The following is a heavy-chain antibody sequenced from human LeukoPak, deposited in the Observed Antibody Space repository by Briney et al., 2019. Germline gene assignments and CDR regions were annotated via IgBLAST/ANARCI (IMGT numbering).Heavy chain of an antibody. CDR2: IRYDGSNK. CDR1: GFTFSSYG. CDR3: AKEPSPMYYYDSSGYFDY. J-gene: IGHJ4*02. V-gene: IGHV3-30*02. Sequence: GGSLRLSCAASGFTFSSYGMHWVRQAPGKGLEWVAFIRYDGSNKYYADSVKGRFTISRDDSKNTLYLQMNSLRAEDTAVYYCAKEPSPMYYYDSSGYFDYWGQGTLVTVSS. D-gene: IGHD3-22*01.